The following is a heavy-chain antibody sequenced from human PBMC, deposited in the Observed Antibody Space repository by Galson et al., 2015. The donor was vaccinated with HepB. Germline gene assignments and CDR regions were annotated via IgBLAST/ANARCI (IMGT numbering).Heavy chain of an antibody. CDR3: ARAPVQPGGSGTTTRRALYYFYMDV. Sequence: WMNWVRQAPGKGLEWVSSISSTTAYISYADSVKGRFTISRDNAKNSLYLQMNSLSAEDTAVYYCARAPVQPGGSGTTTRRALYYFYMDVWGKGVTVTVSS. D-gene: IGHD3-10*01. CDR2: ISSTTAYI. CDR1: W. V-gene: IGHV3-21*01. J-gene: IGHJ6*03.